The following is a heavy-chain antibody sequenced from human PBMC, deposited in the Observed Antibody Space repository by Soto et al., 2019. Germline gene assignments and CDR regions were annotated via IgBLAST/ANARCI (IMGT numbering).Heavy chain of an antibody. CDR2: IWYDGSNK. V-gene: IGHV3-33*01. D-gene: IGHD3-10*01. Sequence: QVQLVESGGGVVQPGRSLRLSCAASGFTFSSYGMHWVRQAPGKGLEWVAVIWYDGSNKYYADSVKGRFTISRDNSKNTLYRQMNSLRAEDTAVYYCARGLGPDYYGSGSKVQDYWGQGTLVTVSS. J-gene: IGHJ4*02. CDR3: ARGLGPDYYGSGSKVQDY. CDR1: GFTFSSYG.